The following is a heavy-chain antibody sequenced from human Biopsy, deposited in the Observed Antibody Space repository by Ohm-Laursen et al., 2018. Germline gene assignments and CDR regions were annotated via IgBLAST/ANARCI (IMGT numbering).Heavy chain of an antibody. Sequence: ASVKVSCKASGYTFTDYSLHWVRQAPGQGLEWMGWVNPNSGATNYAQKFQGRVTTTSDTSISTAYIELRGLISDDTAVYFCARDRMVTIITLVRADTFDIWGQGTLVSVSS. CDR2: VNPNSGAT. CDR1: GYTFTDYS. J-gene: IGHJ3*02. V-gene: IGHV1-2*02. CDR3: ARDRMVTIITLVRADTFDI. D-gene: IGHD3-10*01.